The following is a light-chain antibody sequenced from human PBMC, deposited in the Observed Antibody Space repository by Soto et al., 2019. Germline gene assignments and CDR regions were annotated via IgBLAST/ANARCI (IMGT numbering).Light chain of an antibody. Sequence: EIVFTQSPDNLTLSPGERATLSCRASQSIRSGRLAWSQQKPGQAPRLVILDTSNRESGTPERGTCRGACTECTLTIARLESGDVQVYDCPEYHGSTVTFGLGTRLEIK. V-gene: IGKV3-20*01. CDR1: QSIRSGR. J-gene: IGKJ5*01. CDR3: PEYHGSTVT. CDR2: DTS.